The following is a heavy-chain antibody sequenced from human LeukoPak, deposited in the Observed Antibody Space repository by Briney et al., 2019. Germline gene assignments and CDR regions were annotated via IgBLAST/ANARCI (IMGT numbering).Heavy chain of an antibody. CDR2: IYYSGST. CDR3: ASLVNMAGMIFFDI. J-gene: IGHJ3*02. Sequence: SETLSHTCTVSGGSISSGDYYWSWIRQPPGKGLEWIGYIYYSGSTYYNPSLKSRVTVSVDTSKNQFSLKLSSVTAADTAVYYCASLVNMAGMIFFDIWGQGTMVTVSS. V-gene: IGHV4-30-4*01. D-gene: IGHD6-19*01. CDR1: GGSISSGDYY.